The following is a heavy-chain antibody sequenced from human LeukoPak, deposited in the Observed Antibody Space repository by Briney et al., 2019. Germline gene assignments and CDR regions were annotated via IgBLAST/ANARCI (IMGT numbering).Heavy chain of an antibody. Sequence: GGSLRLSCAVSGFTFSSYAMSWVRQAPGKGLEWVSGISGSGDSTYYADSVEGRFTISRDNSKGTLYLQMNSLRAEDTAVYYCAKGLSVIQVAPTCSHGGRGTLVTVSS. CDR3: AKGLSVIQVAPTCSH. CDR2: ISGSGDST. CDR1: GFTFSSYA. D-gene: IGHD3-16*02. J-gene: IGHJ4*02. V-gene: IGHV3-23*01.